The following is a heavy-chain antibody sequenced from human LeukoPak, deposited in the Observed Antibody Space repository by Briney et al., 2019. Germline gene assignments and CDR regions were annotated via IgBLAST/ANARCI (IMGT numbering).Heavy chain of an antibody. V-gene: IGHV3-9*01. CDR1: GFTFDDYA. Sequence: GGSLRLSCADSGFTFDDYAMHWVRQAPGKGLEWVSGISWNSGSIGYADSVKGRFTISRDNAKNSLYLQMNSLRAEDTALYYCAKGLPDYWGQGTLVTVSS. CDR3: AKGLPDY. J-gene: IGHJ4*02. CDR2: ISWNSGSI.